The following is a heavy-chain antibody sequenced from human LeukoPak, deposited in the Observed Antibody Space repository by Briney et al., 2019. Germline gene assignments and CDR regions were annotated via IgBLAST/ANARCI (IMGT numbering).Heavy chain of an antibody. CDR3: ARDIRKMATSLYAFDI. CDR2: ISHSENT. Sequence: SETLSLTCAVSGYSISSGYYWGWIRQPPGKGLEWIGSISHSENTYYNPSLKSRVTISLHTSKNEFSLKLSSVTAADTAVYYCARDIRKMATSLYAFDIWGQGTMVTVSS. V-gene: IGHV4-38-2*02. D-gene: IGHD5-24*01. CDR1: GYSISSGYY. J-gene: IGHJ3*02.